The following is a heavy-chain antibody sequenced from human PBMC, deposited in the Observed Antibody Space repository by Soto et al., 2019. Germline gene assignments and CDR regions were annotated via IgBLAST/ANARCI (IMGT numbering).Heavy chain of an antibody. J-gene: IGHJ4*02. CDR3: AREGRMVRGVIRAGFDY. Sequence: QVQLQESGPGLVKPSQTLSLTCTVSGGSISSGGYYWSWIRQHPGKGLEWIGYIYYSGSTYYNPSLKSRVTISVDTSKNQFSLKLSSVPAADTAVYYCAREGRMVRGVIRAGFDYWGQGTLVTVSS. CDR2: IYYSGST. CDR1: GGSISSGGYY. V-gene: IGHV4-31*03. D-gene: IGHD3-10*01.